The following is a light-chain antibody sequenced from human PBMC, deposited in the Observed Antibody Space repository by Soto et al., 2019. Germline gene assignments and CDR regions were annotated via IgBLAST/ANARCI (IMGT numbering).Light chain of an antibody. V-gene: IGKV3D-15*01. Sequence: EILLTQSPATLSVSPGERATLSCRASQNVRSNLAWYQQKPGQAPRLLIYDASNRATGIPARFSGSGSGTEFTLTISSLQSEDFATYYCQQYYSYPWTFGQGTKVDIK. J-gene: IGKJ1*01. CDR2: DAS. CDR3: QQYYSYPWT. CDR1: QNVRSN.